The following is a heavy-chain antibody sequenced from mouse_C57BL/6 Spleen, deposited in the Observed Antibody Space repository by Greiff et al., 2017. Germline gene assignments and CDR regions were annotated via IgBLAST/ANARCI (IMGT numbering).Heavy chain of an antibody. CDR1: CYTFTSYW. V-gene: IGHV1-7*01. D-gene: IGHD1-1*01. Sequence: QVQLKQSGAELAKPGASVKLSCKASCYTFTSYWMHWVKQRPGQGLEWIGYINPSSGYTKYNQTFKDKVTLTADKSSSTAYMQLSSLTYEDSAVYYCAREENYYGSRPFADWGKGTLVTVSA. CDR3: AREENYYGSRPFAD. J-gene: IGHJ3*01. CDR2: INPSSGYT.